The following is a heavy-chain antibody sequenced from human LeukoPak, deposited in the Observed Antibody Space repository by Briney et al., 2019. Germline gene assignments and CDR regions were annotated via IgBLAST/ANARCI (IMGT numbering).Heavy chain of an antibody. Sequence: SETLSLTCTVSGGSISSGGYYWSWIRQHPGKGLEWIGYIYYSGSTYYNPSLKSRVTISVDTSKNQFSLKLSSVTAADTAVYYCARGYTGLRRDAFDIWGQGTMVTASS. D-gene: IGHD4-17*01. CDR2: IYYSGST. V-gene: IGHV4-31*03. CDR3: ARGYTGLRRDAFDI. CDR1: GGSISSGGYY. J-gene: IGHJ3*02.